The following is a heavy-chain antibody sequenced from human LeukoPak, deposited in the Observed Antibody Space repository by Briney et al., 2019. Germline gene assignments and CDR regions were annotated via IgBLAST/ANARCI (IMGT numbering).Heavy chain of an antibody. J-gene: IGHJ4*02. CDR3: ASYRIGYADY. CDR1: GGPISSSSYH. CDR2: IYYSGIT. V-gene: IGHV4-39*01. D-gene: IGHD3-22*01. Sequence: PSETLSLTCTVSGGPISSSSYHWGWIRQPPGKGLEWIGTIYYSGITYYSPSLRSRLTISVDTSKNQFSLKLTSVTAADTAVYYCASYRIGYADYWGQGALATVSS.